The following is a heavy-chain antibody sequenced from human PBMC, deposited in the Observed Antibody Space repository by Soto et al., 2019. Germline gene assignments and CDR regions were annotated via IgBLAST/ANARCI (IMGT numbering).Heavy chain of an antibody. V-gene: IGHV3-9*01. CDR1: GFTFDDYA. CDR3: AKSPSWSRAVAGTNYYYYMDV. CDR2: ISWNSGSI. J-gene: IGHJ6*03. Sequence: GGSLRLSCAASGFTFDDYAMHWVRQAPGKGLEWVSGISWNSGSIGYADSVKGRFTISRDNAKNSLYLQMNSLRAEDTALYYCAKSPSWSRAVAGTNYYYYMDVWGKGTTVTVSS. D-gene: IGHD6-19*01.